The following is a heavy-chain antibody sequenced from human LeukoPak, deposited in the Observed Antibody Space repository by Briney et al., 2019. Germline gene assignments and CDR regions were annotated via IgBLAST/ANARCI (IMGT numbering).Heavy chain of an antibody. J-gene: IGHJ5*02. CDR3: ARADKPYSGSYSREKNWFEP. D-gene: IGHD1-26*01. Sequence: ASVKVSCKASGGTFSSYAISWVRQAPGQGLEWMGGIIPIFGTANYAQKFQGRVTITTDESTSTAYMELSSLRSEDTAVYYCARADKPYSGSYSREKNWFEPWGQGTLVTVSS. V-gene: IGHV1-69*05. CDR2: IIPIFGTA. CDR1: GGTFSSYA.